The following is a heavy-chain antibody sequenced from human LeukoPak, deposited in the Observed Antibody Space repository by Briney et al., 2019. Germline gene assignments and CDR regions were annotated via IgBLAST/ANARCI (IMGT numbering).Heavy chain of an antibody. V-gene: IGHV3-7*04. Sequence: GGSLRLSCAASGFTFSSYWMSWVRQAPGKGLECVANIKHDGSEKYYEDSVKGRFTISRDNAKNSLYLQMNSLRAEDTAVYDCARGGYGYLFLDYWGQGILVTVSS. CDR2: IKHDGSEK. J-gene: IGHJ4*02. CDR3: ARGGYGYLFLDY. CDR1: GFTFSSYW. D-gene: IGHD5-18*01.